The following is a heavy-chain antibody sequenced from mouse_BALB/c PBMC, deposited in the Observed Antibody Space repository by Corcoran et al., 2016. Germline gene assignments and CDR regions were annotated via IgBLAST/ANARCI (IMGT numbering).Heavy chain of an antibody. D-gene: IGHD2-10*01. V-gene: IGHV9-3-1*01. CDR2: INTYTGEP. CDR3: APYYGNLFAY. Sequence: QIQLVQSGPELNKPGETVKISCKASGYTFTNYGMNWVKQAPGKGLKWMGWINTYTGEPTYADDFKGRFAFSLETSASTAYLQINNLKNEDTATYFCAPYYGNLFAYWGQGTLVTVSA. J-gene: IGHJ3*01. CDR1: GYTFTNYG.